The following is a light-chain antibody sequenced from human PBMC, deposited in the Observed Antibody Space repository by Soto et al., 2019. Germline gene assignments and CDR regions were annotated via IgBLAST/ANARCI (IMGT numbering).Light chain of an antibody. V-gene: IGKV3-15*01. CDR1: QNVRRN. J-gene: IGKJ4*02. CDR2: SAS. CDR3: QQYNDCPPLT. Sequence: IVMPQSPATLSVSPGDTTTLSCKASQNVRRNLAWYQQKPGQAPRLLIYSASTRATGIPARFSGSGSETEFTLTISRLQSEDFGVYYGQQYNDCPPLTFGGGTKLEIK.